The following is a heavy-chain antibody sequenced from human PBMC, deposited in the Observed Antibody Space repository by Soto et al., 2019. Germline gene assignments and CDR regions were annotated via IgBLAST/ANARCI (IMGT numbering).Heavy chain of an antibody. CDR2: IIPVFGLV. J-gene: IGHJ6*02. D-gene: IGHD3-22*01. CDR1: GGTPSHSA. CDR3: AGGRIVVVGSRAYYGMDV. V-gene: IGHV1-69*01. Sequence: QVHLLLQSGAEVKKPGSSVKVSCKASGGTPSHSAISWVRQAPGQGLEWMGGIIPVFGLVKYAQNFQGRVTITADESTNTAYMELSSLRPEDTAVYYCAGGRIVVVGSRAYYGMDVWGQGTTVTVSS.